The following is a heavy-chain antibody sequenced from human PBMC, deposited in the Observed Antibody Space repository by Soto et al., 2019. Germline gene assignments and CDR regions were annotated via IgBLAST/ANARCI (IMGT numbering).Heavy chain of an antibody. J-gene: IGHJ4*02. CDR2: IYHTGST. D-gene: IGHD1-1*01. V-gene: IGHV4-31*03. CDR1: GGSISTVGHY. CDR3: ARATGTLRSRNCDY. Sequence: QVQLQESGPKLVKPSQTLSLTCSVSGGSISTVGHYWTWIRQPPGKGLEWIGSIYHTGSTYYRKSLRSRLTMSVDTSKSQFSLRLSSVTAADTAVYYCARATGTLRSRNCDYWGQGSLVTVSS.